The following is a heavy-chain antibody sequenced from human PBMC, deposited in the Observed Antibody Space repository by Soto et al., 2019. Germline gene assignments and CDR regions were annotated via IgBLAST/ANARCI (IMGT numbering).Heavy chain of an antibody. CDR3: AKVGYCSSSSCDYNLYYFDY. CDR1: GFTVSSYA. Sequence: PGGSLRLSCAASGFTVSSYAMSWVRQAPGKGLEWVSAISGSGGSTYYADSVKGRFTISRDNSKNTLYLQMNSLRAEDTAVYYCAKVGYCSSSSCDYNLYYFDYWGQGTLVTSPQ. V-gene: IGHV3-23*01. CDR2: ISGSGGST. D-gene: IGHD2-15*01. J-gene: IGHJ4*02.